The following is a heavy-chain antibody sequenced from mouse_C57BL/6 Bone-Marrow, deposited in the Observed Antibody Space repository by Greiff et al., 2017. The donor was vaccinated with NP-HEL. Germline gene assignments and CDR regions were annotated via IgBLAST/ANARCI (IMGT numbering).Heavy chain of an antibody. J-gene: IGHJ4*01. Sequence: VQLQQSGAELMKPGASVKLSCKATGYTFTGYWIEWVKQRPGHGLEWIGEILPGSGSTNYNEKFKGKATFTADTSSTTAYMQLSSLTTEDSAIYYCARVRTTVVSHYYAMDYWGQGTSVTVSS. V-gene: IGHV1-9*01. CDR3: ARVRTTVVSHYYAMDY. D-gene: IGHD1-1*01. CDR2: ILPGSGST. CDR1: GYTFTGYW.